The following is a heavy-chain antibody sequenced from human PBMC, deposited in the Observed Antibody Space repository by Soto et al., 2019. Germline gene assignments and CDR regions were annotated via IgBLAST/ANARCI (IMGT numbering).Heavy chain of an antibody. D-gene: IGHD4-17*01. CDR1: ADTFNSYS. V-gene: IGHV1-69*01. CDR2: ITPVFGTA. Sequence: QVQLVQSGAEVKKPGSSVKVSCKASADTFNSYSLSWLRQAPGQRLEWMGGITPVFGTADYAQSFEDRLTITADDSTSTVYMELGSLRSDDTAVYYCARSLEGTTVTNWFDPWGQGALVTVSS. J-gene: IGHJ5*02. CDR3: ARSLEGTTVTNWFDP.